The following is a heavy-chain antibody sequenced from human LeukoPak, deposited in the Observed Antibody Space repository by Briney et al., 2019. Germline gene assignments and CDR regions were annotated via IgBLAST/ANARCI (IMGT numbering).Heavy chain of an antibody. V-gene: IGHV4-59*08. D-gene: IGHD3-10*01. Sequence: PSETLSLTCTISGGSISSYYWSWIRQPPGKGLEWIGYIYYSGSTNYNPSLKSRVTISIDTSKNQFSLKLSSVTAADTAVYYCASSSHYMVRGVYDYWGQGTLVTVSS. CDR3: ASSSHYMVRGVYDY. CDR1: GGSISSYY. J-gene: IGHJ4*02. CDR2: IYYSGST.